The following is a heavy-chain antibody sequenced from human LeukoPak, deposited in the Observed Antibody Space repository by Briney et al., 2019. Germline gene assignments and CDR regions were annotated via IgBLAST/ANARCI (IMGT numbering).Heavy chain of an antibody. Sequence: SETLSLTCTVSGGAISSHYWSWIRQPPGKGLEWIGYTYFGGNINYNPSLKSRVTISVDTSKTHFSLKLSSVTAADTAVYFCAGGVREMLGGNTDSHYYAMLVWGRGTTVTVSS. CDR2: TYFGGNI. CDR3: AGGVREMLGGNTDSHYYAMLV. V-gene: IGHV4-59*11. D-gene: IGHD1-26*01. CDR1: GGAISSHY. J-gene: IGHJ6*02.